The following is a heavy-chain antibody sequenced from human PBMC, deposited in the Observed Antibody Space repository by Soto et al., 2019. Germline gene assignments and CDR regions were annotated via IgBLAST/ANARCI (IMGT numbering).Heavy chain of an antibody. CDR3: ARGSISLDVGTAMVTNYGMDV. CDR1: GYSFTSYW. V-gene: IGHV5-51*01. Sequence: PGESLKISCKGSGYSFTSYWIGWVRQMPGKGLEWMGIIYPGDSDTRYSPSFQGQVTISADKSISTAYLQWSSLKASDTAMYYCARGSISLDVGTAMVTNYGMDVWGQGTTVTVSS. J-gene: IGHJ6*02. CDR2: IYPGDSDT. D-gene: IGHD5-18*01.